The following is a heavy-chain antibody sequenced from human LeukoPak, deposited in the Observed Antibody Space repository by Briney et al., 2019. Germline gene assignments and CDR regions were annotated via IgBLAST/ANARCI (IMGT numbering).Heavy chain of an antibody. V-gene: IGHV3-23*01. Sequence: GSLRLSPAPSLFTPSGYGMSWVRQAPGKGLEWGSAISGSGGSTYYADSVKGRFTISRDNSKNKLYLQMNSLRAEDTAVYYCAKLGSGDYGMYAFDIWGQGTMVTVSS. J-gene: IGHJ3*02. CDR2: ISGSGGST. CDR1: LFTPSGYG. D-gene: IGHD4-17*01. CDR3: AKLGSGDYGMYAFDI.